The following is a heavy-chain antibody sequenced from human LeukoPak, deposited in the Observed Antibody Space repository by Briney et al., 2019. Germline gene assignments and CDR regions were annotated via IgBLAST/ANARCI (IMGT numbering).Heavy chain of an antibody. CDR2: ISGSGGST. V-gene: IGHV3-23*01. CDR1: GCTFSSYA. Sequence: WGSLRLSCAASGCTFSSYAMSWVRQAPGKGREGVSAISGSGGSTYYADSVKGRFTISRDNSKNTLYLQMNSLRAEDTAVYYCAYRDAFDIWGQGTMVTVSS. CDR3: AYRDAFDI. J-gene: IGHJ3*02.